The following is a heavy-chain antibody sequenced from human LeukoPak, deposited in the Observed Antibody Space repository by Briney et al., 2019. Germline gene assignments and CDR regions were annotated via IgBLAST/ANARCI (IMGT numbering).Heavy chain of an antibody. J-gene: IGHJ4*02. CDR3: ARDERYSDADHHYPDLGY. CDR2: INPNGGAT. CDR1: GYIFTGYY. V-gene: IGHV1-2*02. D-gene: IGHD3-16*01. Sequence: GASVKVSCKASGYIFTGYYLFWVRQAPGQGLEWMGWINPNGGATRYAQKFQGRVTLTSDTSIRTTYMELSSLTSDDTAVYYCARDERYSDADHHYPDLGYWSQGTLVTVSS.